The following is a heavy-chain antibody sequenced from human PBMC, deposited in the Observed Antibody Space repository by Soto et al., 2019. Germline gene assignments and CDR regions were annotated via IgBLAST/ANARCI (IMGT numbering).Heavy chain of an antibody. D-gene: IGHD6-19*01. CDR2: IDPSDSYI. CDR1: GNTFSGHL. Sequence: XDSLKISCKTSGNTFSGHLISLVLQVPGKGLQWMGNIDPSDSYINYNPAFRGHVTFSVDKSNSTAYLHWRSLGPSDTAIYYCARHGAAIWLGYWGQGTLVTVSS. V-gene: IGHV5-10-1*01. CDR3: ARHGAAIWLGY. J-gene: IGHJ4*02.